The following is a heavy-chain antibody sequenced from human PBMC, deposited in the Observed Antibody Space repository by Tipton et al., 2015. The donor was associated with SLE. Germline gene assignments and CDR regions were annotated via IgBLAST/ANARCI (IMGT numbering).Heavy chain of an antibody. Sequence: TLSLTCTVTGGSISDFYWNWIRQSPGKGLEWIGYIYYSGSTYYNPSLKSRVTISVDTSKNQFSLKLSSVTAADTAVYYCARELGDYYYMDVWGKGTTVTVSS. CDR1: GGSISDFY. J-gene: IGHJ6*03. CDR3: ARELGDYYYMDV. V-gene: IGHV4-59*12. CDR2: IYYSGST. D-gene: IGHD7-27*01.